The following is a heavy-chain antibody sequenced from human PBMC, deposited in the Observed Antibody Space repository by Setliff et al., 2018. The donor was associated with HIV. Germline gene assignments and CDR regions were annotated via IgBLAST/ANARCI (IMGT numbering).Heavy chain of an antibody. J-gene: IGHJ4*02. CDR3: ASFFVTTVTNQDY. CDR2: IYFGGGST. Sequence: PSETLSLTCTVSGASISSHYWSWIRQSPGKGLEWIGYIYFGGGSTNYNPSLKSRVSMSLDTSKNQFSLKLTSVTAADTAMYYCASFFVTTVTNQDYWGQGTPVTVSS. D-gene: IGHD4-17*01. CDR1: GASISSHY. V-gene: IGHV4-59*04.